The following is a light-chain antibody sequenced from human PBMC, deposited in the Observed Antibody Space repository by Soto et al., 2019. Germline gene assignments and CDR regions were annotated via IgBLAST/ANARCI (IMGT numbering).Light chain of an antibody. CDR2: ADN. J-gene: IGLJ2*01. Sequence: QSVLTQPPSVSGAPGQRVTISCTGSSSNIGAGYDVHWYRQLPGTAPKLLIYADNSRPSGVPDRFSGSKSGTSASLAITNLQAEDEADYYCHSYDSSVSGSVFGGGTKLTVL. V-gene: IGLV1-40*01. CDR3: HSYDSSVSGSV. CDR1: SSNIGAGYD.